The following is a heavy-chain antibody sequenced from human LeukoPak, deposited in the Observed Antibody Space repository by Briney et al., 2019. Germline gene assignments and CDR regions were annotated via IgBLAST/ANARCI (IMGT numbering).Heavy chain of an antibody. CDR2: ISSSSSYI. V-gene: IGHV3-21*01. CDR3: ARDLNWETY. J-gene: IGHJ4*02. D-gene: IGHD7-27*01. Sequence: GGSLRLSCAASGFTFSSYSMNWVRQAPGKGLEWVSSISSSSSYIYYADSVKGRFTISRDNAKNSLYLQTNSLGAEDTAVYYCARDLNWETYWGQGTLVTVSS. CDR1: GFTFSSYS.